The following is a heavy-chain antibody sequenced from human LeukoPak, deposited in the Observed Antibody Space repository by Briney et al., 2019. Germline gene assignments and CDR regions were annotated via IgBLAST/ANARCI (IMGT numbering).Heavy chain of an antibody. Sequence: VASVNVSFKASGYTFTSYAMHWVRQAPGQRLEWMGWINAGNGNTKYSQKFQGRVTITRDTSASTAYMELSSLRSEDTAVYYCARPRIAAAGSWFDPWGQGTLVTVSS. V-gene: IGHV1-3*01. CDR2: INAGNGNT. CDR3: ARPRIAAAGSWFDP. J-gene: IGHJ5*02. D-gene: IGHD6-13*01. CDR1: GYTFTSYA.